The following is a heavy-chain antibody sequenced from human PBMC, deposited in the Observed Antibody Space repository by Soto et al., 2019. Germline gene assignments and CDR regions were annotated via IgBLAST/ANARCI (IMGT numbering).Heavy chain of an antibody. CDR1: GYTFTSYG. Sequence: QVQLVQSGAEVKKPGASVKVSCKASGYTFTSYGISWVRQAPGQGLEWMGWISAYNGNTTYAQKLQGRVTMTTDTSTSTAYLELRSLRSDATAVYYCARGRITIFGVVTLGDYWGQGTLVTVSS. CDR3: ARGRITIFGVVTLGDY. V-gene: IGHV1-18*04. CDR2: ISAYNGNT. J-gene: IGHJ4*02. D-gene: IGHD3-3*01.